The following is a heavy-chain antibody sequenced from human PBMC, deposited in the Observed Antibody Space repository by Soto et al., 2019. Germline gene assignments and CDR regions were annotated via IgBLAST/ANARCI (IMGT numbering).Heavy chain of an antibody. CDR1: GFSLTTRGMS. Sequence: SGPTLVNPTQTLTLTCTLSGFSLTTRGMSVSWIRQPPGKALKWLALIYWDDDKRYSPSLKSRLTITKDTSKNQVVLTITNMDPVDTATYYCAREEVVITTGSFDYWGQGTLVTVSS. J-gene: IGHJ4*02. CDR3: AREEVVITTGSFDY. D-gene: IGHD3-22*01. V-gene: IGHV2-5*08. CDR2: IYWDDDK.